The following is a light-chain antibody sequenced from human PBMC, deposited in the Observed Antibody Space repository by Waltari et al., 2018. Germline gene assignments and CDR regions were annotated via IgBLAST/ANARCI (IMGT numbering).Light chain of an antibody. CDR2: VNSDGTH. J-gene: IGLJ2*01. CDR3: QTWGTGTVV. CDR1: SGHSTYT. Sequence: QLVLTQSPSASASLGASVKLTCTLRSGHSTYTIAWHQQQPEKGPRYLRRVNSDGTHSKGDGIPDRFSGSTSGGERHLTISSLQSEDEADYYCQTWGTGTVVFGGGTKLTVL. V-gene: IGLV4-69*01.